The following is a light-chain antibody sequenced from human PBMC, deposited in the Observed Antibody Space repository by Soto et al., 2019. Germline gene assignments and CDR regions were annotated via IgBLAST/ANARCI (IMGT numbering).Light chain of an antibody. CDR2: EVS. V-gene: IGLV2-8*01. CDR3: SSYAGNNNVV. CDR1: SSDVGDYKF. Sequence: QSALTQPPSASGSPGQSVTISCTGTSSDVGDYKFVSWYQQHPGKAPKLLIYEVSRRPSGVPDRFSGSKSGNTASLTVSGLQAEEEADYYCSSYAGNNNVVFGGGTTLTVL. J-gene: IGLJ2*01.